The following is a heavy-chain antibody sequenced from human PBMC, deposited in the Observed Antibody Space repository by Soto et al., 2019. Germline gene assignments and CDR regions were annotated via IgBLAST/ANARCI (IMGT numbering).Heavy chain of an antibody. D-gene: IGHD4-17*01. Sequence: QVQLVQSGAEVKKPGSSVKVSCKASGGTFSSYAISWVRQAPGQGLEWMGGIIPIFGTANYAQKFQGRVTITADESTSTAYMELSSLRSEDTAVYYCARLGINDYGDYAPPSFVGTGDYWGQGTLVTVSS. CDR2: IIPIFGTA. V-gene: IGHV1-69*01. CDR1: GGTFSSYA. CDR3: ARLGINDYGDYAPPSFVGTGDY. J-gene: IGHJ4*02.